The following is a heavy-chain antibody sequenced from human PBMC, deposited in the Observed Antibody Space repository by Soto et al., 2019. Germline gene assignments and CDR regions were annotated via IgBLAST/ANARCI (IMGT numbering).Heavy chain of an antibody. D-gene: IGHD1-7*01. J-gene: IGHJ4*02. V-gene: IGHV1-18*01. CDR1: GYTFTNYD. Sequence: QVQLVQSGAEVKKPGASVKVSCKASGYTFTNYDISWVRQAPGQGLEWMGWISAYNGNTNYVQKFQGRVAMTTDTSRSTAYMELRSLRSHDTAVNYCARRAPDWNYGGYDYWGQGTLVTVSS. CDR3: ARRAPDWNYGGYDY. CDR2: ISAYNGNT.